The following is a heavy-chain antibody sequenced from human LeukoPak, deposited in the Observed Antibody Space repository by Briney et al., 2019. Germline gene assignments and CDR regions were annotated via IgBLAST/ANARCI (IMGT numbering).Heavy chain of an antibody. V-gene: IGHV4-31*03. D-gene: IGHD4-23*01. CDR1: GGSISSGGYY. Sequence: PSETLSLTCTVSGGSISSGGYYWSWIRQHPGKGLEWIGYIYYSGSTYYNPSLKSRVTISVDTSKNQFSLKLSSVTAADTAAYYCARTTVVTPNFDYWGQGTLVTVSS. J-gene: IGHJ4*02. CDR3: ARTTVVTPNFDY. CDR2: IYYSGST.